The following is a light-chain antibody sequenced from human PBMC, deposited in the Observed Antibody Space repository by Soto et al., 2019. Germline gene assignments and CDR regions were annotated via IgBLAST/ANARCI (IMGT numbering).Light chain of an antibody. Sequence: DVQVTQSPSTLSASVGDRVTITCRASLNIGDSLSWFQQKAGKPPTQLIYGASALQSGVPVRFSGSASGTDFTLTIRNMQREDFATYYCLQTYNLPRTFGQGTKVDIK. CDR1: LNIGDS. V-gene: IGKV1-39*01. CDR3: LQTYNLPRT. CDR2: GAS. J-gene: IGKJ1*01.